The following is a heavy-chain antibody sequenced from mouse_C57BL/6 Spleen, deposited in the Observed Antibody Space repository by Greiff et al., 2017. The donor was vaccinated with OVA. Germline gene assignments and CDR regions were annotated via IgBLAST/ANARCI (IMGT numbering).Heavy chain of an antibody. CDR1: GYTFTEYT. D-gene: IGHD1-1*01. Sequence: LMKPGASVKLSCKASGYTFTEYTIHWVKQRSGQGLEWIGWFYPGSGSIKYNEKFKDKATLTADKSSSTVYMELSRLTSEDSAVYFCARHEASYYYGSSSFAYWGQGTLVTVSA. CDR3: ARHEASYYYGSSSFAY. CDR2: FYPGSGSI. V-gene: IGHV1-62-2*01. J-gene: IGHJ3*01.